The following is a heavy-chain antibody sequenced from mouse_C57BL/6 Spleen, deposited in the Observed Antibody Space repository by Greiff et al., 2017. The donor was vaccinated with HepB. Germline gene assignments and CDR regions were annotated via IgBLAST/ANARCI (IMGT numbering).Heavy chain of an antibody. CDR3: ARTARIKY. CDR1: GYSITSGYG. J-gene: IGHJ2*01. Sequence: EVKLQESGPGLVKPSQSLSLTCPVTGYSITSGYGWNWIRQFPGNKLEWMGYISYSGSTNYNPSLKSRISITRDTSKNQFFLQLNSVTTEDTATYYWARTARIKYWGQGTTLTVSS. CDR2: ISYSGST. D-gene: IGHD1-2*01. V-gene: IGHV3-2*02.